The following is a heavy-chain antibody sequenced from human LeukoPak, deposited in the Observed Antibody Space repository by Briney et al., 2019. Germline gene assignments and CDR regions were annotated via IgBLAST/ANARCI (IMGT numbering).Heavy chain of an antibody. V-gene: IGHV1-69*06. CDR3: ARDFWRDIVVVPAANYFDY. D-gene: IGHD2-2*01. J-gene: IGHJ4*02. CDR1: GGTFSSYA. Sequence: SVKVSCKSSGGTFSSYAISWVRQAPGQGLEWMGGIILMFGTANYAQKFQGRVTITADKSTSTAYMELRSLRSDDTAVYYCARDFWRDIVVVPAANYFDYWGQGTLVTVSS. CDR2: IILMFGTA.